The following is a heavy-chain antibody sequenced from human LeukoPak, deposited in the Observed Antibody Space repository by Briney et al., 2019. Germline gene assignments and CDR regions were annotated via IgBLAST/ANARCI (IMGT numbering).Heavy chain of an antibody. CDR2: IYCSGST. V-gene: IGHV4-59*01. CDR1: GGSISSYY. D-gene: IGHD2-2*01. CDR3: ARECSSTSCYHNWFDP. Sequence: ETLSLTCTVSGGSISSYYWSWIRQPPGKGLEWIGYIYCSGSTNYNPSLKSRVTISVDTSKNQFSLKLSSVTAADTAVYYCARECSSTSCYHNWFDPWGQGTLVTVSS. J-gene: IGHJ5*02.